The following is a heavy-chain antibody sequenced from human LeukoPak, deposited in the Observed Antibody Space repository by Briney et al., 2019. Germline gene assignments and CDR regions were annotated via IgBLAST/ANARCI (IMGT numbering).Heavy chain of an antibody. CDR2: INPNSGDT. CDR1: GCTFTGNY. V-gene: IGHV1-2*02. Sequence: ASVKVSCKASGCTFTGNYMNWVRQAPGQGLEWVGWINPNSGDTSYAQKFQGRVTMTRDTSSSTAYMELSRLRSDDTAVYYCARDNSDGYNPIDYWGQGTLVTVSS. D-gene: IGHD5-24*01. J-gene: IGHJ4*02. CDR3: ARDNSDGYNPIDY.